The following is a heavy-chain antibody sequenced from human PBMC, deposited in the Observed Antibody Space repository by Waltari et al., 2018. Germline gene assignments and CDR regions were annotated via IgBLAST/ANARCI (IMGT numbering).Heavy chain of an antibody. D-gene: IGHD3-22*01. V-gene: IGHV3-23*01. CDR2: ISGSVGST. CDR3: AKDRTIMGYYYDSSGY. Sequence: EVQLLESGGGLVQPGGSLRLSCAASGFTFSSYAMSWVRQAPGKGLEWVSAISGSVGSTYYADSVKGRFTISRDNSKNTLYLQMNSLRAEDTAVYYCAKDRTIMGYYYDSSGYWGQGTLVTVSS. J-gene: IGHJ4*02. CDR1: GFTFSSYA.